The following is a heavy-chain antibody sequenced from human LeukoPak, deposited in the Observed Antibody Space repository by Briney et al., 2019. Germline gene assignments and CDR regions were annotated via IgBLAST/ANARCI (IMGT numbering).Heavy chain of an antibody. CDR2: IYTSGNT. CDR3: ARESQSTSPGRESAF. J-gene: IGHJ4*02. Sequence: SETLSLTCTVSGGSISNYFWSWIRQPARKGLEWIGRIYTSGNTNYNPSLKSRVTMSVDTSKNQFSLNLTSVTAADTAVYYCARESQSTSPGRESAFWGQGTLVTVSS. CDR1: GGSISNYF. D-gene: IGHD2-2*01. V-gene: IGHV4-4*07.